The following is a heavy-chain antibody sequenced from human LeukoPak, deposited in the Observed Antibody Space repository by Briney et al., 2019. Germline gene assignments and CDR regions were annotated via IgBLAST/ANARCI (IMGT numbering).Heavy chain of an antibody. J-gene: IGHJ4*02. CDR2: INPNSGGT. V-gene: IGHV1-2*02. Sequence: GASVKVSCKASGYTFTSYYIHWLRQAPGQGLEWMGWINPNSGGTNYAQKFQGRVTMTRDTSISTAYMELSSLRSDDTAIYYCARFSAYSSTWGDYWGQGTLVTVSS. D-gene: IGHD2/OR15-2a*01. CDR1: GYTFTSYY. CDR3: ARFSAYSSTWGDY.